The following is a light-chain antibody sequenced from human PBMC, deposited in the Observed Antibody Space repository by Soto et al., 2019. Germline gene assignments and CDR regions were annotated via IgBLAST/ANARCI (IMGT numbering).Light chain of an antibody. CDR2: DVS. J-gene: IGLJ1*01. CDR3: SSYTSSSLHV. CDR1: SSDVGGYNY. Sequence: QCVLTQPASVSGSPGQSITISCTGTSSDVGGYNYVSWYQQHPGKAPKLMIYDVSNRPSGVSYRFSGSKSGNTASLTISGLQAEDEADYYCSSYTSSSLHVFGTGTKVTVL. V-gene: IGLV2-14*03.